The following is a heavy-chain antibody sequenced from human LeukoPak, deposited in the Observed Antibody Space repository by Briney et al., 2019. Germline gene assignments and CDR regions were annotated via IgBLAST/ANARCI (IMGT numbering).Heavy chain of an antibody. Sequence: ASVKVSCKASGYTFTSYAMNWVRQAPGQGLEWMGWINTNTGNPTYVQGFTGRFVFSLDTSVSTAYLQISGLKAEDTAVYYCARGTDGNLKYYMDVWGKGTTVTVSS. V-gene: IGHV7-4-1*02. D-gene: IGHD4-23*01. J-gene: IGHJ6*03. CDR2: INTNTGNP. CDR3: ARGTDGNLKYYMDV. CDR1: GYTFTSYA.